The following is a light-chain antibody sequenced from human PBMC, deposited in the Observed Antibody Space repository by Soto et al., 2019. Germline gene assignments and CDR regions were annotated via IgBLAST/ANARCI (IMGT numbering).Light chain of an antibody. CDR1: QSIGSY. CDR2: AAS. CDR3: QQSYIIPRA. V-gene: IGKV1-39*01. J-gene: IGKJ1*01. Sequence: DIQMTQSPSSLSASVGDRVTITCRASQSIGSYVNWYQQKPGKAPQLLIFAASSLQSGVPSRFTGSGYGTDXTLXXSSLQPEDFAXXYXQQSYIIPRAFGQGTTVEIK.